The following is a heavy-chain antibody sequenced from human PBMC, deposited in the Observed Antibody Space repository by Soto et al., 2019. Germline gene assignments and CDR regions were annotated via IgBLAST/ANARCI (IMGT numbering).Heavy chain of an antibody. CDR3: ARAPGRSSSSDT. CDR2: ISSSGSTI. V-gene: IGHV3-48*03. J-gene: IGHJ5*02. CDR1: GFTFSSYE. D-gene: IGHD6-6*01. Sequence: PGGSLRLSCAASGFTFSSYEMNWVRQAPGKGLEWVSYISSSGSTIYYADSVKGRFTISRDNAKNSLYLQMNSLRAEDTAVYYCARAPGRSSSSDTWGQGTLVTVSS.